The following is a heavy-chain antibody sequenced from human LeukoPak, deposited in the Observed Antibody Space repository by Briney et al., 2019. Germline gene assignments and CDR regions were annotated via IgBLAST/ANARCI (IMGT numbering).Heavy chain of an antibody. CDR1: GGSISSSSYY. Sequence: SETLSLTCTVSGGSISSSSYYWGWIRQPPGKGLEWIGSIYYSGSTYYNPSLKSRVTISVDTSKNQFSLKLSSVTAADTAVYYCARGSGSYRLWGQGTMVTVSS. D-gene: IGHD1-26*01. J-gene: IGHJ3*01. CDR3: ARGSGSYRL. V-gene: IGHV4-39*07. CDR2: IYYSGST.